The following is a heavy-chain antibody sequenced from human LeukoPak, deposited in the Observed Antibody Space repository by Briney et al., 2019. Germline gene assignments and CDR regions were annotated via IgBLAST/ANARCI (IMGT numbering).Heavy chain of an antibody. J-gene: IGHJ1*01. CDR2: INHSGST. CDR3: ARGRVGATPRRGYFQH. Sequence: SETLSLTCAVYGGSFSGYNWSWIRQPPGKGLEWIGEINHSGSTNYNPSLKSRVTISVDTSKNQFSLKLSSVTAADTAVYYCARGRVGATPRRGYFQHWGQGTLVTVSS. V-gene: IGHV4-34*01. D-gene: IGHD1-26*01. CDR1: GGSFSGYN.